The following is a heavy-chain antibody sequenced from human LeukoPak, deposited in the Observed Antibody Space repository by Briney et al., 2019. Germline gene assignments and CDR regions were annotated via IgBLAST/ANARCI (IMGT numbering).Heavy chain of an antibody. J-gene: IGHJ6*03. CDR3: ARARGYYYYMDV. CDR2: IDSDGSST. Sequence: PGRSLRHSCAASVFTFSSYWMNWLRQAPGQGLERVQRIDSDGSSTSYADSVKGRFTISRDNAKNTLYLQMNSLRAEDTAVYYCARARGYYYYMDVWGKGTTVTVSS. CDR1: VFTFSSYW. V-gene: IGHV3-74*01.